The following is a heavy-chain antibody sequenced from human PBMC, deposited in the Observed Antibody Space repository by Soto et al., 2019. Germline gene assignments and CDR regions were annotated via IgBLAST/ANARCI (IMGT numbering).Heavy chain of an antibody. D-gene: IGHD5-18*01. CDR2: ISSGSSTM. CDR1: GFTFSSYS. Sequence: EVQLMESGGGLVQPGVSLRLSCAASGFTFSSYSMHWVRQAPGKGLEWVSYISSGSSTMSYADSVKGRFTISRDNAKNSLYLQMNSLRDDDTAVYYCARAISVTTDYWGQGTLVTVSS. CDR3: ARAISVTTDY. J-gene: IGHJ4*02. V-gene: IGHV3-48*02.